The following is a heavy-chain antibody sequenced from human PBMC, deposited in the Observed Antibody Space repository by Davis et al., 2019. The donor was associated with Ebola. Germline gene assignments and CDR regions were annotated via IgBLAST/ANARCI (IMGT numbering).Heavy chain of an antibody. CDR1: GYSFTNYW. V-gene: IGHV5-51*01. J-gene: IGHJ4*02. Sequence: GGSLRLSCKGSGYSFTNYWIGWVRQMPGKGLEWMGIIYPGDSDTRYSPSFQGQVTISADKSNTTAYLQWSSLKASDTAMYYCARPRIVATPSYFDYWGQGTLVTVSS. D-gene: IGHD1-26*01. CDR3: ARPRIVATPSYFDY. CDR2: IYPGDSDT.